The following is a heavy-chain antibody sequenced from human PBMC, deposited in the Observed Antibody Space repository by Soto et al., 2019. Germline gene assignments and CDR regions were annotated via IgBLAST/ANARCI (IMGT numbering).Heavy chain of an antibody. D-gene: IGHD6-6*01. CDR2: ISYDGSNK. V-gene: IGHV3-30*18. CDR1: GFTFSSYG. Sequence: GSLRLSCAASGFTFSSYGMHWVRQVPGEGLEWVAVISYDGSNKYYADSVKGRFTISRDNSKNTLFLQMNSLRGEDTAVYYCAKEPYSSSSYYYGMDVWGQGTTVTVSS. J-gene: IGHJ6*02. CDR3: AKEPYSSSSYYYGMDV.